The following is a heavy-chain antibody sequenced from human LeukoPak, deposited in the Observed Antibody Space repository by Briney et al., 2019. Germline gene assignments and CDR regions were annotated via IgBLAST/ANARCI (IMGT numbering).Heavy chain of an antibody. CDR3: ARDSDRCFDY. J-gene: IGHJ4*02. CDR2: ISYDGSNK. Sequence: GGSLRLSCAASGFTFSSYVMHWVRQAPGKGVEWFVVISYDGSNKSYSASVKGRFTISRDNSKNPLYLQINSLRAEDTAVYYCARDSDRCFDYWGQGTLVTVSS. CDR1: GFTFSSYV. V-gene: IGHV3-30-3*01.